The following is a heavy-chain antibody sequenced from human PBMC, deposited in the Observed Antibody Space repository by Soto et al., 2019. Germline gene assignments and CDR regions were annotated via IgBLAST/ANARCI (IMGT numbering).Heavy chain of an antibody. Sequence: EVQLVESGGGLVQPGGSLRLSCAASGFTFGTFWMSWVRQAPGKGLEWVANIRPDGSEKFYLDSVKGRFTISRDNAKTSLYVQMSSLRAEDTVMYCCARIQGKDEFWSWGMDVWGRGTTVVVSS. CDR3: ARIQGKDEFWSWGMDV. CDR2: IRPDGSEK. V-gene: IGHV3-7*03. J-gene: IGHJ6*02. CDR1: GFTFGTFW. D-gene: IGHD3-3*01.